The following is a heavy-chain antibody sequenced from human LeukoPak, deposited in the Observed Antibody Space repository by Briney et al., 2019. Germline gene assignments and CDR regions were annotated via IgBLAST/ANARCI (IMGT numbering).Heavy chain of an antibody. J-gene: IGHJ5*02. CDR2: IYYSGST. CDR1: GGSISSSSYY. CDR3: ATRPDIAATGPGWFDP. V-gene: IGHV4-39*07. D-gene: IGHD6-13*01. Sequence: SETLSLTCTVSGGSISSSSYYWGWIRQPPGKGLEWIGSIYYSGSTYYNPSLKSRVTISVDTSKNQFSLKLRSVTAADTAVYYCATRPDIAATGPGWFDPWGQGTLVTVSS.